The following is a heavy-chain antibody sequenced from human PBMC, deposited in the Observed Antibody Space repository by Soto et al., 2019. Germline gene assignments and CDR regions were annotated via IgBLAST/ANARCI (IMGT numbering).Heavy chain of an antibody. D-gene: IGHD3-22*01. J-gene: IGHJ6*03. CDR3: AGGWSIVVSTRHPMDV. V-gene: IGHV4-59*03. Sequence: QVQLQESGPTLVKPSETLSLTCTVSGGSIRSYCWTWIRQPPGEGLEWIGCIFNSGSTNYNPSLTSRVATSQDSRRRQCSLQLSYVTVADPAFYYCAGGWSIVVSTRHPMDVWGKGTTVTVSS. CDR2: IFNSGST. CDR1: GGSIRSYC.